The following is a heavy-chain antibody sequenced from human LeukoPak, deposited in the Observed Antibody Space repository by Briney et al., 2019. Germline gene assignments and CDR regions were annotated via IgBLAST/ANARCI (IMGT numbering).Heavy chain of an antibody. CDR3: ARLTREDGVDV. CDR1: GGSINGYY. Sequence: SSETLSLTCNVSGGSINGYYWTWIRQPPGKGLEWIGYMFYNGNTNYSPSLKSRVTISLDTSKSQISMRLTSVTAAGTGVYHCARLTREDGVDVWGQGTTVTVSS. CDR2: MFYNGNT. V-gene: IGHV4-59*01. J-gene: IGHJ6*02.